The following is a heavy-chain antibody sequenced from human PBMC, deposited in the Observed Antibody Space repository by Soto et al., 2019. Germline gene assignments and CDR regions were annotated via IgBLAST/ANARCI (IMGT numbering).Heavy chain of an antibody. Sequence: ASVKVSCKDSGYTFTGYYMHWVRQAPGQGLEWMGWINPNSGGTNYAQKFQGRVTMTRDTSISTAYMELSRLRSDDTAVYYCAREXSGDFWSGYLYYYGMDVWGQGTTVTVSS. CDR2: INPNSGGT. D-gene: IGHD3-3*01. V-gene: IGHV1-2*02. J-gene: IGHJ6*02. CDR1: GYTFTGYY. CDR3: AREXSGDFWSGYLYYYGMDV.